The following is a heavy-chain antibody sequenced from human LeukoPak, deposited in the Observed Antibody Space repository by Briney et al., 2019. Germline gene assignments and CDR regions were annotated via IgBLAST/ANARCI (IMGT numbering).Heavy chain of an antibody. CDR1: GFTFSNYG. CDR3: ADSDSRRGFDY. V-gene: IGHV3-30*03. J-gene: IGHJ4*02. Sequence: GGSLRLSCAASGFTFSNYGMHWVRQTPGKGLEWVALISSDGSKNIYADSVKGRFTISRDNSKNTLCLQMNSLRAEDTAVYYCADSDSRRGFDYWGQGTLVTVSS. CDR2: ISSDGSKN. D-gene: IGHD3-22*01.